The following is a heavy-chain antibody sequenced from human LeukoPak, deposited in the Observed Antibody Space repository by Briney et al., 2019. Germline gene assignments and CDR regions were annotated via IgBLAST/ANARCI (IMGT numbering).Heavy chain of an antibody. J-gene: IGHJ4*02. CDR2: ISGSGGST. D-gene: IGHD1-7*01. Sequence: GGSLRLSCAASGFTFSSYAMSWVRQAPGKGLEWVSAISGSGGSTYYADSVRGRFTISRDNSKNTIYLQMDSLRAEDTAIYYCARDYWWNYDYWGQGTLVTVSS. CDR1: GFTFSSYA. V-gene: IGHV3-23*01. CDR3: ARDYWWNYDY.